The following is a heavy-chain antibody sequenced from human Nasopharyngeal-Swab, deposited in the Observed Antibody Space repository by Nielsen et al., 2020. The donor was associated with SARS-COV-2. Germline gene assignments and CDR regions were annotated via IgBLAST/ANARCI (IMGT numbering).Heavy chain of an antibody. J-gene: IGHJ5*02. CDR3: ARDGSMVRGVMMSDWFDP. D-gene: IGHD3-10*01. V-gene: IGHV3-30-3*01. CDR2: ISYDGSNK. Sequence: GESLKISCAASGFTFSSYAMHWVRQAPGKGLEWVAVISYDGSNKYYADSVKGRFTISRDNSKNTLYLQMNSLRAEDTAVYYCARDGSMVRGVMMSDWFDPWGKGTLVTVSS. CDR1: GFTFSSYA.